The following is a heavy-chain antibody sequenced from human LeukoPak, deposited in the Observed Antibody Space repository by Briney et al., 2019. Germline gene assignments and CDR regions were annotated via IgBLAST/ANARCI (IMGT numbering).Heavy chain of an antibody. D-gene: IGHD4-17*01. Sequence: GGSLRLSCSASGFDFSIYTMNWVRQAPGKGLEWVTSISSTSINIYYADSVRGRFTISRDNAKNSLYLQLNSLRAEDTGMYYCARRVTTLRHWGQGTPVTVSS. CDR1: GFDFSIYT. J-gene: IGHJ4*02. CDR2: ISSTSINI. CDR3: ARRVTTLRH. V-gene: IGHV3-21*01.